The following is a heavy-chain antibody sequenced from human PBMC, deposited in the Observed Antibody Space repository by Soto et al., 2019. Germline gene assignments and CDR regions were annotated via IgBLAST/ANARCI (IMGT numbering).Heavy chain of an antibody. D-gene: IGHD5-18*01. CDR2: IHGDGGKI. CDR3: ARDFYGGYTYGPGDY. CDR1: GFMFSAYW. J-gene: IGHJ4*02. V-gene: IGHV3-7*01. Sequence: LRLSCAASGFMFSAYWMSWVRQAPGKGLEWVANIHGDGGKIYYVDSVKGRFTISRDNAKRSLYLQMNSLRAEDTAVYYCARDFYGGYTYGPGDYWGQGALVTAPQ.